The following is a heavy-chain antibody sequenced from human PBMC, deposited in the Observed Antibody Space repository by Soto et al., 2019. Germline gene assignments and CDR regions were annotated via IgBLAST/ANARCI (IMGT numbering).Heavy chain of an antibody. CDR1: GFTFNIHG. CDR3: ARDRCTNGVCYASSDY. CDR2: ISSSGSGT. D-gene: IGHD2-8*01. Sequence: GGSLRLSCTASGFTFNIHGMSWVRQAPGKGLEYVTAISSSGSGTYYANSVKGRFTISRDNSKNTLYLQMDSLRAEDMAVYYCARDRCTNGVCYASSDYWGQGTLVTVSS. V-gene: IGHV3-64*01. J-gene: IGHJ4*02.